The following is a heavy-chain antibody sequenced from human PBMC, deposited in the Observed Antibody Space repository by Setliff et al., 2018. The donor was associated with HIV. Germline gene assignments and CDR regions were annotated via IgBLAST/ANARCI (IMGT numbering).Heavy chain of an antibody. CDR3: ARGGTRGDYYYYMDV. D-gene: IGHD3-10*01. CDR2: ISAYNGNT. CDR1: GYTITTYG. V-gene: IGHV1-18*01. Sequence: ASMKVSCKASGYTITTYGIIWVRQAPGQGLEWMGWISAYNGNTNYAQKLQGRVTMTTDTSTTTAYMELRSLRSDDTAVYYCARGGTRGDYYYYMDVWGKGTTVTVSS. J-gene: IGHJ6*03.